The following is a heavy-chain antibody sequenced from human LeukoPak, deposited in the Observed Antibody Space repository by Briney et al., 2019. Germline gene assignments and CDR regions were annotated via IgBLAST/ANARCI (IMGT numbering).Heavy chain of an antibody. CDR3: AVNYDILTSYSDAFDI. Sequence: SETLSLTCTVSGGSISSYYWSWIRQPPGKGLEWIGYIYYSGSTNYNPSLKSRVTISVDTSKNQFSLKLSSVTAADTAVYYCAVNYDILTSYSDAFDIWGQGTMVTVSS. V-gene: IGHV4-59*01. D-gene: IGHD3-9*01. J-gene: IGHJ3*02. CDR1: GGSISSYY. CDR2: IYYSGST.